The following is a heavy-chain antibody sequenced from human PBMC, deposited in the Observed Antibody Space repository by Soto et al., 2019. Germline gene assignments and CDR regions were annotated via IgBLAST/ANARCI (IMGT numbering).Heavy chain of an antibody. Sequence: SETLSLTCTVSGGSISSYYWSWIRQPAGKGLEWIGRIYTSGSTNYNPSLKSRVTMSVDTSKNQFSLKLSSVTAADTVVYYCARGSVTQWNNWFDPWGQGTLVTVSS. CDR2: IYTSGST. V-gene: IGHV4-4*07. J-gene: IGHJ5*02. CDR3: ARGSVTQWNNWFDP. D-gene: IGHD2-21*02. CDR1: GGSISSYY.